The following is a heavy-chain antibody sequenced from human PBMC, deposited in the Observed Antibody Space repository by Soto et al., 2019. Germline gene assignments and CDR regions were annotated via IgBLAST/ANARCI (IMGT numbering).Heavy chain of an antibody. CDR2: INHSGST. J-gene: IGHJ6*02. Sequence: PSETLSLTCAVYGGSFSGYYWSWIRQPPGKGLEWIGEINHSGSTNYNPSLKSRVTISVDTSKNQFSLKLSSVTAADTAVYYCAREGPTYYYYYDMDVWGQGTTVTVS. CDR3: AREGPTYYYYYDMDV. CDR1: GGSFSGYY. V-gene: IGHV4-34*01.